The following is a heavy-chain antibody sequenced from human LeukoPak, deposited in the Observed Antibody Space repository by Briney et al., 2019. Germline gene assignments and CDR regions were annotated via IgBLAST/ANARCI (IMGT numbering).Heavy chain of an antibody. J-gene: IGHJ4*02. CDR3: ARAGGYSGYDYGIYFDY. CDR1: GFMFSSYG. CDR2: IWNDGSNK. D-gene: IGHD5-12*01. Sequence: ERSLRLSCAASGFMFSSYGMHWVRQAPGKGLEWVAVIWNDGSNKYYADSVKGRITISRDNSKNTLYLQMNTLRAEDTAVYYCARAGGYSGYDYGIYFDYWGQGTLVTVSS. V-gene: IGHV3-33*01.